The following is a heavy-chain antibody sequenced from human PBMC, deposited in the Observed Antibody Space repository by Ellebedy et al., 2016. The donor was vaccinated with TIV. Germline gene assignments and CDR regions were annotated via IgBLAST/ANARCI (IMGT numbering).Heavy chain of an antibody. CDR2: ISPNSAAT. D-gene: IGHD4-17*01. V-gene: IGHV1-2*02. CDR3: ATTTVVHHTAFDI. J-gene: IGHJ3*02. Sequence: AALVKVSCKASGYNFNSYDINWVRQAPGHGLEWMGWISPNSAATNYAQKFQGRVAMTRYTSTRTVYMDLSRLRSDDTAVYFWATTTVVHHTAFDIWGQGTTVTVSS. CDR1: GYNFNSYD.